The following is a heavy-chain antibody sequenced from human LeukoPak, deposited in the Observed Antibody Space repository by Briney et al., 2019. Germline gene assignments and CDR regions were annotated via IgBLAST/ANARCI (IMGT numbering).Heavy chain of an antibody. J-gene: IGHJ4*02. D-gene: IGHD1-26*01. CDR1: GFTFSSYG. V-gene: IGHV3-30*02. CDR3: AKDLPRGGSYLFDY. CDR2: IRYDGSNK. Sequence: PGGSLRLSCAASGFTFSSYGMHWVRQAPGKGLEWVAFIRYDGSNKYYADSVKGRSAISRDNSRNTLYLQMNSLRAEDTAVYYCAKDLPRGGSYLFDYWGQGTLVTVSS.